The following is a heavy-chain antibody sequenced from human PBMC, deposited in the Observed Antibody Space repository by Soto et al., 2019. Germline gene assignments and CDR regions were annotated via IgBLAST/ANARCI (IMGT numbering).Heavy chain of an antibody. Sequence: QVQLVQSGAEVKKPGSSVKVSCKASGGTFSSYAISWVRQAPGQGLEWMGGIIPIFGTANYAQKFRGRVTITADESTSTAYRELSSLRSEDTAVYYCARRGPYCSGGSCYFAPFFDYWGQGTLVTVSS. CDR3: ARRGPYCSGGSCYFAPFFDY. D-gene: IGHD2-15*01. CDR2: IIPIFGTA. V-gene: IGHV1-69*12. CDR1: GGTFSSYA. J-gene: IGHJ4*02.